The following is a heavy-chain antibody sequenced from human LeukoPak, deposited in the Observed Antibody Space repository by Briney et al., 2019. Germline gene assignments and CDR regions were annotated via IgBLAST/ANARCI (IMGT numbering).Heavy chain of an antibody. J-gene: IGHJ5*02. Sequence: PSETLSLTCAVYGGSFSSYYWSWIRQPPGKGLEWIGYIYYSGSTNYNPSLKSRVTISVDTSKNQFSLKLSSVTAADTAVYYCARQNGDYSSWFDPWGQGTLVTVSS. V-gene: IGHV4-59*08. CDR3: ARQNGDYSSWFDP. CDR1: GGSFSSYY. CDR2: IYYSGST. D-gene: IGHD4-4*01.